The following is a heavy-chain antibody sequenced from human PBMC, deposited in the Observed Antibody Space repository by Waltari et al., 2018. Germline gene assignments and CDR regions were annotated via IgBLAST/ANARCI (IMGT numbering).Heavy chain of an antibody. CDR2: IIHSFETA. J-gene: IGHJ5*02. CDR1: GGTFSSYA. Sequence: QVQLVQSGAEVKKPGSSVKVSCKASGGTFSSYAISWVRQAPVQGVGCMGGIIHSFETANYAQKSQGRVTITADESTSTAYMELSSLRSEDTAVYYCARDGGGMATRDARLNWFDPWGQGTLVTVSS. V-gene: IGHV1-69*01. CDR3: ARDGGGMATRDARLNWFDP. D-gene: IGHD5-12*01.